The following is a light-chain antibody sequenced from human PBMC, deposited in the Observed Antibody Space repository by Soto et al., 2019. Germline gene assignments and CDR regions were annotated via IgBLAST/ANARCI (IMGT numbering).Light chain of an antibody. V-gene: IGKV1-5*03. J-gene: IGKJ1*01. CDR3: QQYNSYSWT. Sequence: DIQMTQSPSPLSASVGDRVTITCRASQSISSWLAWYQQKPGKAPKLLIYKASSLESGVPSRFSGSGSGTEFTLTISSLPPDDFATYYCQQYNSYSWTFGQVTKVEIK. CDR1: QSISSW. CDR2: KAS.